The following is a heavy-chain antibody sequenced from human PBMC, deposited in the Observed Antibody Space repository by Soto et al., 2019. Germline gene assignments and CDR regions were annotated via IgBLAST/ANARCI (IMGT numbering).Heavy chain of an antibody. J-gene: IGHJ4*01. V-gene: IGHV3-23*01. Sequence: VGSLRLSCAASWFTFDSPYSHAMSWVRQSPGKGPEWVSTISSNGANAHYAESVQGRFTISKDASRNTVHLHMNSLRADDTAKYFCVSWVSAHFDYWGHGTPVTVSS. CDR2: ISSNGANA. CDR3: VSWVSAHFDY. CDR1: WFTFDSPYSHA. D-gene: IGHD2-8*01.